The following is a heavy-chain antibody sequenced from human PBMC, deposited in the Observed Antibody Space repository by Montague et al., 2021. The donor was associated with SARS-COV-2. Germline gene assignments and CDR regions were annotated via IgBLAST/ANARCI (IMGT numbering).Heavy chain of an antibody. J-gene: IGHJ6*03. CDR2: INHSGST. D-gene: IGHD2-2*01. CDR3: ARARQDVVVPTLGIGAYYYYYYMDV. CDR1: VGSFSGYY. Sequence: SETLSLTCAVYVGSFSGYYWGWIRQPPVKGLEWIGEINHSGSTNYNPSLKSRVTISVDTSKNQFSLKLSSVTAADTAVYYCARARQDVVVPTLGIGAYYYYYYMDVWGKGTTVTVSS. V-gene: IGHV4-34*01.